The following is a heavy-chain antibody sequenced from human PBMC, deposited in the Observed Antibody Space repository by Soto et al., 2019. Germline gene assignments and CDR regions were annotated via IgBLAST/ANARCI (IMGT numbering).Heavy chain of an antibody. CDR3: ARAQGAYYYGSGSYYKPPYYFDY. CDR1: GGSFSGYY. CDR2: INHSGST. V-gene: IGHV4-34*01. J-gene: IGHJ4*02. D-gene: IGHD3-10*01. Sequence: SETMSLTCAVYGGSFSGYYWSWIRQPPGKGLEWIGEINHSGSTNYNPSLKSRVTISVDTSKNQFSLKLSSVTAADTAVYYCARAQGAYYYGSGSYYKPPYYFDYWGQGTLVTVSS.